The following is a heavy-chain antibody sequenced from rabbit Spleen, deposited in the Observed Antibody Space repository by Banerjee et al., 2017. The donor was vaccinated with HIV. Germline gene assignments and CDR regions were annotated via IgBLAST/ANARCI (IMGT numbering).Heavy chain of an antibody. V-gene: IGHV1S40*01. CDR1: GVSFSSNNY. CDR3: ARDLAGVIGWNFNL. J-gene: IGHJ4*01. CDR2: IDSGSSGFT. D-gene: IGHD4-1*01. Sequence: QSLEESGGDLVKPGASLTLTCTASGVSFSSNNYMCWVRQAPEKGLEWIACIDSGSSGFTYFATWAKGRFTISKTSSTTVTLQMTRLTAADTATYFCARDLAGVIGWNFNLWGPGTLVTVS.